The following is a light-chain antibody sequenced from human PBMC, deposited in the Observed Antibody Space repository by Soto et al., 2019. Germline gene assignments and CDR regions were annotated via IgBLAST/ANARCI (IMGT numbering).Light chain of an antibody. Sequence: QSVLTQPASVSGSPGQSITISCTGTSSDIGAYNFVSWYQQHPGKAPKLMLYDVNNRPSGVPNRFSGSKSGNTASLTISGLQAEDEADYYCTSYTSTSTPYVFGGGTKVTVL. J-gene: IGLJ1*01. V-gene: IGLV2-14*03. CDR3: TSYTSTSTPYV. CDR1: SSDIGAYNF. CDR2: DVN.